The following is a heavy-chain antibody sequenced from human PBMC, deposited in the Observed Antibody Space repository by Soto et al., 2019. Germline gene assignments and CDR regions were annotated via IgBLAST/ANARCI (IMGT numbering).Heavy chain of an antibody. CDR3: ARWGDSVAATNYYYYYGMDV. CDR1: GFTFSSYA. D-gene: IGHD6-19*01. V-gene: IGHV3-30-3*01. J-gene: IGHJ6*02. Sequence: HPGGSLRLSCAASGFTFSSYAMHWVRQAPGKGLEWVAVISYDGSNKYYADSVKGRFTISRDNSKNTLYLQMNSLRAEDTAVYYCARWGDSVAATNYYYYYGMDVWGQGTTVTVSS. CDR2: ISYDGSNK.